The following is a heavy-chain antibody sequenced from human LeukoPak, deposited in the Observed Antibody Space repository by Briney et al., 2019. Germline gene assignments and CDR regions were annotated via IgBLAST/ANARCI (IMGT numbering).Heavy chain of an antibody. CDR1: GFTFHKHW. V-gene: IGHV3-7*01. CDR2: IKHDGSEK. D-gene: IGHD3-16*01. CDR3: TVLGY. Sequence: GGSLRLSCATSGFTFHKHWLTWVRQAPGKGLEWVANIKHDGSEKYYVDSVKGRFTISRDNANNSVSLLMSSLRVDDTAVYYCTVLGYWGQGTLVTVTS. J-gene: IGHJ4*02.